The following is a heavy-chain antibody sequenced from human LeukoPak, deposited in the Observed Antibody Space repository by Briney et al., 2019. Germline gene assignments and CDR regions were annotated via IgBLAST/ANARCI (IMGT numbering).Heavy chain of an antibody. CDR3: ARLDPSMLFFDY. V-gene: IGHV4-59*08. D-gene: IGHD2-8*01. Sequence: SETLSLTCTVSGGSISGYYWSWIRQPPGKGLEWIGYIYDSGSTNNNPSLKSRVSISVDTSKKQFSLMLSSVTAADTAVYYCARLDPSMLFFDYWGQGTLVTVSS. CDR2: IYDSGST. J-gene: IGHJ4*02. CDR1: GGSISGYY.